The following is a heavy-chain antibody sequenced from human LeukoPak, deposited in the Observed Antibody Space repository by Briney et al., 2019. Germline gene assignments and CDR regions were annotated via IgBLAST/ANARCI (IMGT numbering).Heavy chain of an antibody. CDR2: IYYSGST. Sequence: PSETLSLTCTVSGGSISSGDYYWSWIRQPPGKGLEWIGYIYYSGSTHYNPSLKSRNTISVDTSKNQFSLKLSSVTAADTAVYYCASYYGSGSYPLFNYWGQGTLVTVSS. CDR1: GGSISSGDYY. CDR3: ASYYGSGSYPLFNY. J-gene: IGHJ4*02. V-gene: IGHV4-30-4*01. D-gene: IGHD3-10*01.